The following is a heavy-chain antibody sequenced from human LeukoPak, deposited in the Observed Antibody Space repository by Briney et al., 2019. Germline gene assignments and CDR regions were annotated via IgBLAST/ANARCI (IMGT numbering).Heavy chain of an antibody. J-gene: IGHJ4*02. CDR1: GFSFDDYA. CDR2: VSWNSDRI. CDR3: ARGLAARPHDY. D-gene: IGHD6-6*01. Sequence: PGRSLRLSCAASGFSFDDYAMHWVRQVPGKGLEWVSGVSWNSDRIAYADSVRGRFTVSRDNAKNTLYLQMNSLRAEDTAVYYCARGLAARPHDYWGQGTLVTVSS. V-gene: IGHV3-9*01.